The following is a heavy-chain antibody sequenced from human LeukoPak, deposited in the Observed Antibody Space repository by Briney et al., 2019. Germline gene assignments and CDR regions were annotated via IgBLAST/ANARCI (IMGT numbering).Heavy chain of an antibody. CDR2: ISYDGSNK. D-gene: IGHD1-1*01. CDR1: GFTFSSYA. Sequence: EGSLRLSCAASGFTFSSYAMSWVRQAPGKGLEWVAVISYDGSNKYYADSVKGRFTISGDNSKNTLYLQMNSLRAEDTAVYYCAKIRGPSGTTGDWFDPWGQGTLVTVSS. J-gene: IGHJ5*02. V-gene: IGHV3-30*18. CDR3: AKIRGPSGTTGDWFDP.